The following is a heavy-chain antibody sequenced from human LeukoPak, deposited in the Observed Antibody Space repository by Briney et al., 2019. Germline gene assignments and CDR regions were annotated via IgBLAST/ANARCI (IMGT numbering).Heavy chain of an antibody. Sequence: QPGRSLRLSCAASGFTFSSYAMPWVRQAPGKGLEWVAVISYGGSNKYYADSVKGRFTISRDNSKNTLYLQMNSLRAEDTAVYYCARGGSWNYFNRFDPWGQGTLVTVSS. V-gene: IGHV3-30-3*01. D-gene: IGHD1-7*01. J-gene: IGHJ5*02. CDR3: ARGGSWNYFNRFDP. CDR1: GFTFSSYA. CDR2: ISYGGSNK.